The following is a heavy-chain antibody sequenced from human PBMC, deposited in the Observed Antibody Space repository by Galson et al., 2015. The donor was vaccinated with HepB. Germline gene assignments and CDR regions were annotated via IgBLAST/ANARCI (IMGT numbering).Heavy chain of an antibody. Sequence: SLRLSCAASGFTFSSYWMSWVRQAPGKGLEWVANIKQDGSEKYYVDSAKGRFTISRDNAKNSLYLQMNSLRAEDTAVYYCAREVGYCSGGSCYARVWYFDLLGRGTLVTVSS. V-gene: IGHV3-7*03. CDR3: AREVGYCSGGSCYARVWYFDL. D-gene: IGHD2-15*01. J-gene: IGHJ2*01. CDR2: IKQDGSEK. CDR1: GFTFSSYW.